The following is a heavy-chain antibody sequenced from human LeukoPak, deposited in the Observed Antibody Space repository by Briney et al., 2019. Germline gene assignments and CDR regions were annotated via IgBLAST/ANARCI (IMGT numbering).Heavy chain of an antibody. CDR2: IYHSGST. Sequence: SQTLSLTCAVSGGSISSGGYSWSWIRQPPGKGLEWIGYIYHSGSTYYNPSLKSRVTISVDRSKNQFSLKLSSVTAADTAVYYCATHDVLTGYPYFDYWGQGTLVTVSS. D-gene: IGHD3-9*01. CDR3: ATHDVLTGYPYFDY. CDR1: GGSISSGGYS. V-gene: IGHV4-30-2*01. J-gene: IGHJ4*02.